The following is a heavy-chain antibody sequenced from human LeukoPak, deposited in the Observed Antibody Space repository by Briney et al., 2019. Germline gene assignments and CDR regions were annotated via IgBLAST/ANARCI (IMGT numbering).Heavy chain of an antibody. Sequence: GASVKVSCKASGYTFTSFDINWVRQATGQGLEWMGWMSPNSGNIGYAQKFQGRVTMTRNTSIGTAYMELSRLRSEDTDVYYCARVRDFYDSSAHFAFWGQGTLVTVSS. V-gene: IGHV1-8*01. D-gene: IGHD3-22*01. CDR3: ARVRDFYDSSAHFAF. CDR2: MSPNSGNI. J-gene: IGHJ4*02. CDR1: GYTFTSFD.